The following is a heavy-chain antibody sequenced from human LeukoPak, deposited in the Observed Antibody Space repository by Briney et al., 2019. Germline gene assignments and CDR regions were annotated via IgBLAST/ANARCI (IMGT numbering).Heavy chain of an antibody. J-gene: IGHJ6*03. D-gene: IGHD1-7*01. CDR1: GGTFSSYA. CDR2: IIPIFGTA. Sequence: SVKVSCKASGGTFSSYAISWVRQAPGQGLEWMGRIIPIFGTANCAQKFQGRVTITADKSTSTAYMELSSLRSEDTAVYYCARDAPPYNWNYVGNYYMDVWGKGTTVTVSS. CDR3: ARDAPPYNWNYVGNYYMDV. V-gene: IGHV1-69*06.